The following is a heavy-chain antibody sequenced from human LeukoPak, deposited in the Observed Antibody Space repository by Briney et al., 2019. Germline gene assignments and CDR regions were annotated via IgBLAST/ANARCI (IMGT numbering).Heavy chain of an antibody. CDR3: ARISCTGNRCKPYAYYDIDV. D-gene: IGHD2-8*02. J-gene: IGHJ6*02. Sequence: GGFLRLSCAASGFTFNTHGMHWVGQAPGKGLEWVAVICYDGSEKYYVDSVKGRFTISRDNAKNTLYLQMNSLRAEDTAVYYCARISCTGNRCKPYAYYDIDVWGQGTTVTVSS. CDR2: ICYDGSEK. CDR1: GFTFNTHG. V-gene: IGHV3-33*01.